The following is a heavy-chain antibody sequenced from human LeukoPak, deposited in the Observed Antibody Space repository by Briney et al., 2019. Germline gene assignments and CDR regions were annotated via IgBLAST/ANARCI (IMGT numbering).Heavy chain of an antibody. D-gene: IGHD3/OR15-3a*01. Sequence: TSETLCLTCTVSGGSISSYYWSWIRQPAGKGLEWIGRIYTSGSTNYNPSLKSRVTMSIDTSKNQVSLKLSSVTAADTAVHYCAKQTGSGLFILPGGQGTLVTVSS. J-gene: IGHJ4*02. V-gene: IGHV4-4*07. CDR1: GGSISSYY. CDR2: IYTSGST. CDR3: AKQTGSGLFILP.